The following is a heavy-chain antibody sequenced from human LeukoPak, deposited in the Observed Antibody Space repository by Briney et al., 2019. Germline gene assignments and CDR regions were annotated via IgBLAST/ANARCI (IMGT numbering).Heavy chain of an antibody. CDR1: GFTFSSYG. J-gene: IGHJ3*02. D-gene: IGHD2-15*01. CDR3: ARTGYRLDAFDI. CDR2: IWYDGSNK. V-gene: IGHV3-33*01. Sequence: GGSLRLSCAASGFTFSSYGMHWVRQAPGKGLEWVAVIWYDGSNKYYADSVKGRFTISRDNSKNTLYLQMNSLRAEDTAVYYCARTGYRLDAFDIWGQGTMVTVSS.